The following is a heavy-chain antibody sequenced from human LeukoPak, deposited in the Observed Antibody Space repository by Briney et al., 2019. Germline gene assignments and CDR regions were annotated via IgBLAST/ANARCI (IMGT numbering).Heavy chain of an antibody. CDR1: GGSISSYY. Sequence: SETLSLTCTVSGGSISSYYWSWIRQPAGKGLEWIGRIYTSGSTNYNPSLKSRVTMSVDTSKNQFSLKLSSVTAADTAVYCCARVRAIAARTYYYYYYMDVWGKGTTVTVSS. J-gene: IGHJ6*03. CDR3: ARVRAIAARTYYYYYYMDV. V-gene: IGHV4-4*07. D-gene: IGHD6-6*01. CDR2: IYTSGST.